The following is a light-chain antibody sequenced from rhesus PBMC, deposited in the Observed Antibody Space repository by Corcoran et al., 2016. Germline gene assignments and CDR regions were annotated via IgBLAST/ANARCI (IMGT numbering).Light chain of an antibody. J-gene: IGKJ2*01. CDR1: HSVSSS. Sequence: QVILTQSPATLSLSPGERATLSCRASHSVSSSLAWYQQKPGQAPRLLIYGASSRATGIPDRFSGRGSGTEFTLTISSLEPEDFAVYYCQKYSSSPYSFGQGTKVEIK. V-gene: IGKV3-53*01. CDR3: QKYSSSPYS. CDR2: GAS.